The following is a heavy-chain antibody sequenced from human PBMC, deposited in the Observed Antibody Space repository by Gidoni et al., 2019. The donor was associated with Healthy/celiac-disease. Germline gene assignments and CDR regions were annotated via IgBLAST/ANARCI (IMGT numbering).Heavy chain of an antibody. CDR2: INPNSGGT. CDR1: GYTFTGYY. Sequence: QVQLVQSGAEVKKPGASVKVSCKASGYTFTGYYMHWVRQAPGQGLEWMGWINPNSGGTNYAQKFQGWVTMTRDTSISTAYMELSRLRSDDTAVYYCARGYSNRDIVVVPAAPGGYYYGMDVWGQGTTVTVSS. D-gene: IGHD2-2*01. CDR3: ARGYSNRDIVVVPAAPGGYYYGMDV. J-gene: IGHJ6*02. V-gene: IGHV1-2*04.